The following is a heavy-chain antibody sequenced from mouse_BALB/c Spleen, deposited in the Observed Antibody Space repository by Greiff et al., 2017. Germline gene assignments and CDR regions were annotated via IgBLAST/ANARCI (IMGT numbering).Heavy chain of an antibody. D-gene: IGHD2-2*01. CDR3: VTHGYYDAMDY. CDR2: IRSKSNNYAT. V-gene: IGHV10-1*02. CDR1: GFTFNTYA. Sequence: DVMLVESGGGLVQPKGSLKLSCAASGFTFNTYAMNWVRQAPGKGLEWVARIRSKSNNYATYYADSVKDRFTISRDDSQSMLYLQMNNLKTEDTAMYYCVTHGYYDAMDYWGQGTSVTVSS. J-gene: IGHJ4*01.